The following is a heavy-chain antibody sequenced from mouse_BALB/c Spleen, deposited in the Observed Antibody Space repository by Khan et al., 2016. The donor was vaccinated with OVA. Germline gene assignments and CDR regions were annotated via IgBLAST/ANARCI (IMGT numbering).Heavy chain of an antibody. CDR3: ARGASYWYFDV. CDR1: GYTFTNYG. Sequence: QIQLVQSGPELKKPGETVKISCKASGYTFTNYGMNWVKQAPGKGLKWMGWINTYTGEPTYTGDFKGRFAFSLETSASTAYLQINNLKNEDVATYVCARGASYWYFDVWGAGTTVTVSS. CDR2: INTYTGEP. J-gene: IGHJ1*01. V-gene: IGHV9-1*02.